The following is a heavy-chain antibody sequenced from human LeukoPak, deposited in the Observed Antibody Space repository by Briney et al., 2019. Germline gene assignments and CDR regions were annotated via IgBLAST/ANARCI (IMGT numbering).Heavy chain of an antibody. V-gene: IGHV4-39*07. J-gene: IGHJ5*02. Sequence: SETLSLTCTVSGGYLSSSSYYWGWLRQPPGKGLEWIGSSYYSGRTYYNPSLKSRVTISVDTSKNQFSLKLSSVTAADTAVYYCARDSSGWYHWFDPWGQGTLVTVSS. CDR2: SYYSGRT. D-gene: IGHD6-19*01. CDR1: GGYLSSSSYY. CDR3: ARDSSGWYHWFDP.